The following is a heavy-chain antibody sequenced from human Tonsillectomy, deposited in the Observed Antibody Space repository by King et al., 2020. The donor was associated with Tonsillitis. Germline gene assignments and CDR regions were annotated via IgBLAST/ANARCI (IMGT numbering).Heavy chain of an antibody. V-gene: IGHV3-11*06. Sequence: VQLVESGGGLVQPGGSLRLSCAASGFTFSDYYMSWIRQAPGKGLEWVSYISSSGSHTNHADSVKGRFTISRDSANKSLYLQMNSLRAEDTAVYYCARVGVAYLRPCDYWGQGTLVTVSS. CDR2: ISSSGSHT. CDR1: GFTFSDYY. J-gene: IGHJ4*02. D-gene: IGHD5-12*01. CDR3: ARVGVAYLRPCDY.